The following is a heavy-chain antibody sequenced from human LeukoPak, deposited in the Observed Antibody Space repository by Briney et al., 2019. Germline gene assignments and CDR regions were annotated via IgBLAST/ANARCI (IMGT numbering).Heavy chain of an antibody. CDR3: ARDFKLVAIFGVVNYYYGMDV. CDR1: GFTFSSYG. D-gene: IGHD3-3*01. Sequence: RGSLRLSCAASGFTFSSYGMHWVRQAPGKGLERGAVIWFDGSNKYYADSVKGRFAISRDNSKNTLYLQMNSLRAEDTAVYYCARDFKLVAIFGVVNYYYGMDVWGQGTTVTVSS. V-gene: IGHV3-33*01. J-gene: IGHJ6*02. CDR2: IWFDGSNK.